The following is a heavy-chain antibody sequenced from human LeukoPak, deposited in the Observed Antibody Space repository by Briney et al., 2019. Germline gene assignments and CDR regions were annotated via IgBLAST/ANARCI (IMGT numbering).Heavy chain of an antibody. Sequence: ASVKVSCKASGYTFTGYYMHWVRQAPGQGLEWMGWINPNSGGTNYAQKFQGRVTMTRDTSISTAYMELSRLRSDDTAVYYCARGFDHYDFWSGFPASGEWFDPWGQGTLVTVSS. CDR1: GYTFTGYY. CDR2: INPNSGGT. V-gene: IGHV1-2*02. J-gene: IGHJ5*02. D-gene: IGHD3-3*01. CDR3: ARGFDHYDFWSGFPASGEWFDP.